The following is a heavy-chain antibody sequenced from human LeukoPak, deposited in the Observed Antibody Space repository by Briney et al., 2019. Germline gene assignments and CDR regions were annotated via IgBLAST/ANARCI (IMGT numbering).Heavy chain of an antibody. CDR1: GFTFSSYA. J-gene: IGHJ4*02. Sequence: PGGSLRLSCAASGFTFSSYAMSWVRQAPGKGLEWVSALSGGGGSSYYADSVKGRFTISRDNSKSTLYLQMNSLRAEDTAVYYCASYYYDSSGPRWGQGTLVTVSS. D-gene: IGHD3-22*01. CDR2: LSGGGGSS. CDR3: ASYYYDSSGPR. V-gene: IGHV3-23*01.